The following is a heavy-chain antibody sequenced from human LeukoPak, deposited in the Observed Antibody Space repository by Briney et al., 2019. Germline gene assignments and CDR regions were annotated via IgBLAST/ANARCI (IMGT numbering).Heavy chain of an antibody. J-gene: IGHJ4*02. Sequence: GGSLRLSCAASGFTFSSYSMNWVRQAPGKGLEWVSSISSSSGYIYYADSVKGRFTISRDNAKNSLYLQMNSLRAEDTAVYYCALGRWFGELLNSWGQGTLVTVSS. CDR1: GFTFSSYS. CDR3: ALGRWFGELLNS. CDR2: ISSSSGYI. V-gene: IGHV3-21*01. D-gene: IGHD3-10*01.